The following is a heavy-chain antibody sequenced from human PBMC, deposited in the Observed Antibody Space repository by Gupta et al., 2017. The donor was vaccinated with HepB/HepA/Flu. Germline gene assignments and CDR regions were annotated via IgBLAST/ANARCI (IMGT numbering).Heavy chain of an antibody. D-gene: IGHD3-10*01. Sequence: EVELVESGGGLVQPGRSLRLSCVASGFSFDAYAMHWVRQGPGKGLEWVSSISWSSASIGYVDSVKGRFTISRDNAKKSLYLQMNSLRAEDTALYYCAKSSGFRGTLYYFFGMDVWGQGTTVTVSS. V-gene: IGHV3-9*01. CDR3: AKSSGFRGTLYYFFGMDV. J-gene: IGHJ6*02. CDR1: GFSFDAYA. CDR2: ISWSSASI.